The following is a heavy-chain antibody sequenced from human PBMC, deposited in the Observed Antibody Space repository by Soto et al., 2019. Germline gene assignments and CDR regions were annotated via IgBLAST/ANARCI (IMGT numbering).Heavy chain of an antibody. V-gene: IGHV4-4*02. CDR1: GGSVRAPDW. Sequence: SETLSLTCTLSGGSVRAPDWWNWVRQSPDKGLEWIAEVHISGHSNYNPSLRSRVSVSIDSSKNQFYLNLNSVTAADTAIYYCARVRQGCSANNCYFDPWGQGTQVTVSS. CDR3: ARVRQGCSANNCYFDP. J-gene: IGHJ5*01. CDR2: VHISGHS. D-gene: IGHD1-1*01.